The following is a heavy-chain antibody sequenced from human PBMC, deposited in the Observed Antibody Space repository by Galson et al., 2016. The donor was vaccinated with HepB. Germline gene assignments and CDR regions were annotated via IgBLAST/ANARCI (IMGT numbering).Heavy chain of an antibody. CDR3: SSSGNFDDMDV. Sequence: SVKVSCKASGYIFTKYPMNWVRQAPGQGLEWMGRINTITGKPTYAQGFTGRLVLSLDTSVSMAYLEISSLKAEDTAVYFCSSSGNFDDMDVWGQGTTVTVSS. CDR2: INTITGKP. D-gene: IGHD3-9*01. J-gene: IGHJ6*02. CDR1: GYIFTKYP. V-gene: IGHV7-4-1*04.